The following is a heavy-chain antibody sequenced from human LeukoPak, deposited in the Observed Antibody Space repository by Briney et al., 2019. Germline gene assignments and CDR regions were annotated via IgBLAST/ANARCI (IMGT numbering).Heavy chain of an antibody. CDR3: ARGIRSGWYPCDY. V-gene: IGHV1-18*01. D-gene: IGHD6-19*01. J-gene: IGHJ4*02. CDR2: ISGYDGNT. Sequence: ASVRVSCKNSGYTFTSHGIGWVRQAPGQGLEWMGWISGYDGNTKYVEKFQDRVTMTTDTSTSTAYMELRSLRSDDTAVYYCARGIRSGWYPCDYWGQGTVVTVSS. CDR1: GYTFTSHG.